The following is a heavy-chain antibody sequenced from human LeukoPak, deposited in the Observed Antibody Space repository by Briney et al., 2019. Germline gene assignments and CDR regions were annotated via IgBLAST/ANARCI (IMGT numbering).Heavy chain of an antibody. Sequence: GGSLRLSCVVSGLTLSNAWMSWVRQAPGKGLEWVGRIKNKINGETTDYAAPVKGRFTILKDDSKNTVYLQMNSLKTEDTALYYCATDSLVANFWGQGTLVTVSS. CDR3: ATDSLVANF. CDR1: GLTLSNAW. CDR2: IKNKINGETT. D-gene: IGHD5-12*01. V-gene: IGHV3-15*01. J-gene: IGHJ4*02.